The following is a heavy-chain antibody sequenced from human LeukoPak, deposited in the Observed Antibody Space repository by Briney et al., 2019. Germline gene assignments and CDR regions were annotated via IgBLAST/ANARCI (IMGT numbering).Heavy chain of an antibody. J-gene: IGHJ3*02. V-gene: IGHV4-38-2*01. CDR2: IFHSGST. CDR1: GGSISSGFY. Sequence: SETLSLTCAVSGGSISSGFYWGWIRQPPGKGLEWIGSIFHSGSTYYNPSLKSRVTISVGTSKNQFSLKLSSVTAADTAVYYCARANYYDSSGYSRGAFDIWGQGTMVSVSS. CDR3: ARANYYDSSGYSRGAFDI. D-gene: IGHD3-22*01.